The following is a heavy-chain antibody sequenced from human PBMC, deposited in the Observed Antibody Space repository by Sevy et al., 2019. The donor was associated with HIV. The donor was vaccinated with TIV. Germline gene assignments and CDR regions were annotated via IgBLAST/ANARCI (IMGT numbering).Heavy chain of an antibody. CDR1: GYIFSDYW. Sequence: ASVKVSCKASGYIFSDYWIHWVRQAPGQGLEWMVWVSPINGATLYAQNFQGRVTMTLDMSTNTASMELTRLTSDDTAVYFCTRDAGINGPPWWFDPWGQGTLVTVSS. J-gene: IGHJ5*02. CDR2: VSPINGAT. V-gene: IGHV1-2*02. D-gene: IGHD2-8*01. CDR3: TRDAGINGPPWWFDP.